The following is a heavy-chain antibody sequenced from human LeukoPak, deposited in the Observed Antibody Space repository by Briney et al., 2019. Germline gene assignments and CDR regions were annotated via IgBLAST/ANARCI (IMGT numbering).Heavy chain of an antibody. V-gene: IGHV4-30-2*01. CDR1: GGSISSGGYS. CDR3: AMGPMVAVAGTMFDY. CDR2: IYHSGST. Sequence: PSETLSLTCAVSGGSISSGGYSWSWLRQPPGKGLEWIGYIYHSGSTNYNPSLKSRVTISVDTSKNQFSLKLSSVTAADTAVYYCAMGPMVAVAGTMFDYWGQGTLVTVSS. D-gene: IGHD6-19*01. J-gene: IGHJ4*02.